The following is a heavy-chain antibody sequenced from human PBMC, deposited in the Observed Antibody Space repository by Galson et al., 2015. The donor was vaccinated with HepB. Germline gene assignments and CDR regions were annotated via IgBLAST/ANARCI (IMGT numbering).Heavy chain of an antibody. CDR2: IAHDGTIK. CDR3: VRDMFRGAPDYFDY. V-gene: IGHV3-30-3*01. J-gene: IGHJ4*02. Sequence: SLRLSCAASGFTFSRYPMHWVRQAPGKGLEWVAVIAHDGTIKYYTDSVKGRFTISRDDSKSTLYLQMNSLRAEDTAVYYCVRDMFRGAPDYFDYWGQGTLVTVSS. D-gene: IGHD3-10*01. CDR1: GFTFSRYP.